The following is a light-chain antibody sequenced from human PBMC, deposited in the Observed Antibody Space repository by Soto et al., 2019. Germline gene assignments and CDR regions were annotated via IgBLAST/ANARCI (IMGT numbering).Light chain of an antibody. J-gene: IGKJ5*01. CDR2: GAS. CDR1: QSFNSIY. V-gene: IGKV3D-20*02. CDR3: QQRSSAIT. Sequence: EIVLAQSPATLSLSPGERATLSCRASQSFNSIYLAWYQQKPGQAPRLLIYGASSRATGIPDRFSGSGSGTDFTLTISSLEPEDFAVYYCQQRSSAITFGQGTRLEIK.